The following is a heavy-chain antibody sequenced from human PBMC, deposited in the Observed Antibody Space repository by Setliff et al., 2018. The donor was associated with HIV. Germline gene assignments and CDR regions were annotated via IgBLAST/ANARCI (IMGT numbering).Heavy chain of an antibody. J-gene: IGHJ4*02. CDR3: ARGAYLAARPRVRYYDS. D-gene: IGHD6-25*01. Sequence: SETLSLTCAVSGGSISSSYWWSWVRQPPGKGLEWIGEIYHSGSTNYSPSLKSRVTISVDTSKKQFSLKMRSVTAADTAVYFCARGAYLAARPRVRYYDSWGQGTLVTVSS. CDR1: GGSISSSYW. V-gene: IGHV4-4*02. CDR2: IYHSGST.